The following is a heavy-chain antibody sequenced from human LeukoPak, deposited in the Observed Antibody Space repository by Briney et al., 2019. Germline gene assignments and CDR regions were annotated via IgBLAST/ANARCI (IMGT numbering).Heavy chain of an antibody. Sequence: PSETLSLTCAVYGGSFSGYYWSWIRQPPGKGLEWIGEINHSGSTNYNPSLKSRVTISVDTSKNQFSLKLSSVTAADTAVYCCASQLGYCSSTSCLDYWGQGTLVTVSS. J-gene: IGHJ4*02. CDR2: INHSGST. D-gene: IGHD2-2*01. CDR1: GGSFSGYY. CDR3: ASQLGYCSSTSCLDY. V-gene: IGHV4-34*01.